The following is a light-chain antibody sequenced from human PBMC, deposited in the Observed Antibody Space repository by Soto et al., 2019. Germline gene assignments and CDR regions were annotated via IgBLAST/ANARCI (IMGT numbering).Light chain of an antibody. Sequence: EIVLTQSPGTLSLSPGERATLSCRASQSVSSSFIAWYQQKPGQAPRLLIYGASSRATGIPDRFSGSGSGTDFTLTTSRLEPEDFAAYYCQQYDSSPVTFGGGTKVEIK. CDR1: QSVSSSF. J-gene: IGKJ4*01. V-gene: IGKV3-20*01. CDR2: GAS. CDR3: QQYDSSPVT.